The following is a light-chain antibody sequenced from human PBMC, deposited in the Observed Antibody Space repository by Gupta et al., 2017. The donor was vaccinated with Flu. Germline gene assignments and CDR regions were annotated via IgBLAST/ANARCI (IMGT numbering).Light chain of an antibody. CDR3: QQVNSYPYT. J-gene: IGKJ2*01. CDR2: AAS. Sequence: GDRVTISGRASQGVSRYLAWYQQKEGKAPKLLIYAASTFQSGVPSRFSGSGIGKEFTLTIRSLQPEDFATYFCQQVNSYPYTFGQGTKLEIK. CDR1: QGVSRY. V-gene: IGKV1-9*01.